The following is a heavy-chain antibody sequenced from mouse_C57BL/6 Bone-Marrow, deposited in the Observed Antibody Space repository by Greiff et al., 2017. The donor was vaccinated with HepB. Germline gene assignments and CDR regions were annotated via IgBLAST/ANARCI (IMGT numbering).Heavy chain of an antibody. Sequence: EVQLQQSGPELVKPGASVKISCKASGYTFTDYYMNWVKQSHGKSLEWIGDINPNNGGTSYNQKFKGKATLTVDKSSSTAYMELRSLTSEDSAVYYSARDLYGSTDWYFDVWGTGTTVTVSS. CDR2: INPNNGGT. V-gene: IGHV1-26*01. CDR1: GYTFTDYY. J-gene: IGHJ1*03. D-gene: IGHD1-1*01. CDR3: ARDLYGSTDWYFDV.